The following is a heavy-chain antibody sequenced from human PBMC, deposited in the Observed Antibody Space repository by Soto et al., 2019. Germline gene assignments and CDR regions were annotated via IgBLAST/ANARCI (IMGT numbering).Heavy chain of an antibody. CDR1: GGTFSSYS. D-gene: IGHD6-19*01. CDR3: ARDYPFQWLARNDAFDS. Sequence: SVKVSCKASGGTFSSYSISWVRQAPGQGLEWMGGIIPIFGTANYAQKFQGRVTITADESTSTAYMELSSLRSEDTAVYYCARDYPFQWLARNDAFDSWGQGTMVTVSS. J-gene: IGHJ3*02. CDR2: IIPIFGTA. V-gene: IGHV1-69*13.